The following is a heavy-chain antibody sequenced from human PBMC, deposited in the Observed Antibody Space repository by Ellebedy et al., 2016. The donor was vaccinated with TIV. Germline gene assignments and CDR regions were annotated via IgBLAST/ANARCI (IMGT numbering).Heavy chain of an antibody. CDR1: GFTFSSYA. Sequence: GESLMISCAGSGFTFSSYAMSWVRQAPGKGLEWVSVIYSGGATSYADSVKGRFTISRDNSKNTLYLQMNSLRVEDTAVYYCARKYIYGFDWGQGTLVTVSS. V-gene: IGHV3-66*01. D-gene: IGHD5-18*01. CDR2: IYSGGAT. CDR3: ARKYIYGFD. J-gene: IGHJ4*02.